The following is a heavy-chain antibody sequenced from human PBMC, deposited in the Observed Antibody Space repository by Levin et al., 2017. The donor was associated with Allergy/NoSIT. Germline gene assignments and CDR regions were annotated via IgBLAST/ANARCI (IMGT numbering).Heavy chain of an antibody. V-gene: IGHV3-23*01. Sequence: GESLKISCAASGFTFSSYAMSWVRQAPGKGLEWASGISGSGGSTYYADSVKGRFTISRDNSKNTLYLQMNSLRAEDTAVYYCAKGRVYGDYNFDYWGQGTLVTVSS. J-gene: IGHJ4*02. D-gene: IGHD4-17*01. CDR1: GFTFSSYA. CDR3: AKGRVYGDYNFDY. CDR2: ISGSGGST.